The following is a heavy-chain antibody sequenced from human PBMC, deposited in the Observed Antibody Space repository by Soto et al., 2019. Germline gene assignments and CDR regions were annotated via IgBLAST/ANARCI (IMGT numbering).Heavy chain of an antibody. CDR3: ARDEGYGSNSGWYFDL. CDR1: GFTFSRDA. V-gene: IGHV3-30*04. Sequence: PGGSLRLSCAASGFTFSRDAIHWGRQAPGKGLEWVAVISYHGKKTYYADSVQGRFTISRDNSKNTLYLQMNSLGLEDTAVYYCARDEGYGSNSGWYFDLWGRGTLVTVSS. CDR2: ISYHGKKT. D-gene: IGHD2-2*01. J-gene: IGHJ2*01.